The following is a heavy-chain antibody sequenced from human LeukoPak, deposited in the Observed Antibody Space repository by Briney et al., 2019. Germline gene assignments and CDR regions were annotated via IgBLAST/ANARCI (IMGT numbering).Heavy chain of an antibody. Sequence: GGSLRLSCAASGFTFSSYAMSWVRQAPGKGLEWVSGITGSGGNTYYADSVKGRFTVSRNNSKNTLYLQMNSLRAEDTALYYCASRPYSSSWYYFDYWGQGTLVTVSS. CDR3: ASRPYSSSWYYFDY. V-gene: IGHV3-23*01. CDR2: ITGSGGNT. D-gene: IGHD6-13*01. CDR1: GFTFSSYA. J-gene: IGHJ4*02.